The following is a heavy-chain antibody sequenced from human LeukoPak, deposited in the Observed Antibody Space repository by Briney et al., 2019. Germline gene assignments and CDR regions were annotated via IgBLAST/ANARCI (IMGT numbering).Heavy chain of an antibody. CDR1: GFTFSPLG. CDR2: ISSGSSTT. D-gene: IGHD3-10*01. J-gene: IGHJ4*02. V-gene: IGHV3-48*02. Sequence: GGSLRLSCAASGFTFSPLGMNWVRQAPGRGLEWVSYISSGSSTTYYADSVEGRFTISRDNAKNSLYLQVNSLRDEDTAVYYCARGRGLTLSYHYFDYWGQGTLVTVSS. CDR3: ARGRGLTLSYHYFDY.